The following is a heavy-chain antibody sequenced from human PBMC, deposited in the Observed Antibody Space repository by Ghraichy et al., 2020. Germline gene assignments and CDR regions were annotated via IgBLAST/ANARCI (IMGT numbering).Heavy chain of an antibody. D-gene: IGHD5-12*01. V-gene: IGHV4-39*07. J-gene: IGHJ4*02. CDR2: ISSSGIT. CDR3: AISWRNYFDD. CDR1: GDSISSSSFF. Sequence: SETLSLTCSVSGDSISSSSFFWAWIRQPPGKGLEWIASISSSGITYYSPSLESRVIISVDTSKNQFSLRLNSLTAADTAVYFCAISWRNYFDDWGQGTLVAVSS.